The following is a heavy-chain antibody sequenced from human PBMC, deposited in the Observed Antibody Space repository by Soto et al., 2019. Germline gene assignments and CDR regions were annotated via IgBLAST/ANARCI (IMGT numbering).Heavy chain of an antibody. V-gene: IGHV3-48*01. CDR2: ISSSSSTI. J-gene: IGHJ6*03. D-gene: IGHD2-8*02. CDR1: GFTFSSYG. CDR3: ARTNSGPYYMDV. Sequence: GGSLRLSCAASGFTFSSYGRNWVRQAPGKGLEWVSYISSSSSTIYYADSVKGRFTISRDNAKNSLYLQMNSLRAEDTAVYYCARTNSGPYYMDVWGKGTTVTVSS.